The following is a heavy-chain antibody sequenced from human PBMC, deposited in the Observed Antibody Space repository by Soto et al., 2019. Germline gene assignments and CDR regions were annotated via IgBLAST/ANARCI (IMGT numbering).Heavy chain of an antibody. CDR3: GRGPVAPAGPGDY. D-gene: IGHD3-10*01. J-gene: IGHJ4*02. CDR1: GYTFTSYA. V-gene: IGHV1-3*01. CDR2: INAGNGNT. Sequence: ASVKVSCKASGYTFTSYAMHWVRQAPGQRLEWMGWINAGNGNTKYSQKFQGRVTITRDTSASTAYMELSSLRSEDTAGYYWGRGPVAPAGPGDYGGQETLFTVSS.